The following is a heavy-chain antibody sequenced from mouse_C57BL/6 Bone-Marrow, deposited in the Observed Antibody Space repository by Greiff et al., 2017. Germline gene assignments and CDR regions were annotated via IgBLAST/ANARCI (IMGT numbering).Heavy chain of an antibody. Sequence: VQLQQPGAELVMPGASVKLSCKASGYTFTSYWMHWVKQRPGQGLEWIGEIDPSDSYTNYNQKFKGKSTLTVDKSSSTAYMQLSSLTSEDSAVYYCAREGGYYDYGGNDWYFDVWGTGTTVTVSS. V-gene: IGHV1-69*01. CDR1: GYTFTSYW. J-gene: IGHJ1*03. D-gene: IGHD2-4*01. CDR3: AREGGYYDYGGNDWYFDV. CDR2: IDPSDSYT.